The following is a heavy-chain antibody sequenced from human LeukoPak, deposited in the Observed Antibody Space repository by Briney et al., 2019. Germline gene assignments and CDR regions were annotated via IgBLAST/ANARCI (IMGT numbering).Heavy chain of an antibody. CDR2: IYYSGST. CDR3: ARRSSSWYSKIDS. CDR1: GFTFNNAY. D-gene: IGHD6-13*01. Sequence: GSLRLSCAASGFTFNNAYMNWVRQAPGKGLEWIGNIYYSGSTYYNPSLKSRVTISEDTSKNQFSLKLSSVTAADTAVYYCARRSSSWYSKIDSWGQGTLVTVSS. V-gene: IGHV4-39*01. J-gene: IGHJ4*02.